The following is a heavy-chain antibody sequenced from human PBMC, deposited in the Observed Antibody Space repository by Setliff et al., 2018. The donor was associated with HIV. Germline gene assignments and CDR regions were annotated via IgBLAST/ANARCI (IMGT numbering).Heavy chain of an antibody. Sequence: ASVKVSCKASGHTFTSYDINWVRQATGRGLEWMGWMNPNSGNTGYAQKFQGRVTMTRNTSISTAYMELSSLRSEDSAVYYCASSWSRVPYYGRDVWGQGTTVTVSS. CDR2: MNPNSGNT. CDR3: ASSWSRVPYYGRDV. D-gene: IGHD6-13*01. V-gene: IGHV1-8*01. CDR1: GHTFTSYD. J-gene: IGHJ6*02.